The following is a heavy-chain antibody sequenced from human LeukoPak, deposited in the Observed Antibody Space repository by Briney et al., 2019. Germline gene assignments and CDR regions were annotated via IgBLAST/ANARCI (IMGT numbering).Heavy chain of an antibody. D-gene: IGHD3-10*01. CDR1: GGSISSGSHY. J-gene: IGHJ4*02. V-gene: IGHV4-31*03. Sequence: SETLSLTCTVSGGSISSGSHYWSWTRQHPGKGPEWIGYIYNSGTTFYNPSLKSRITMSVDTSKNQFSLKLSSVTAADTAVYYCARGASGEGYWGQGTLVTVSS. CDR3: ARGASGEGY. CDR2: IYNSGTT.